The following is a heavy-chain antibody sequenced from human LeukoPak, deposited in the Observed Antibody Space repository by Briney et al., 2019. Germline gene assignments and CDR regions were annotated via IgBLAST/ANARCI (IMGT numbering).Heavy chain of an antibody. V-gene: IGHV3-23*01. CDR2: VSGSGGYI. Sequence: PGGSLRLSCAASGFTFSSYAMSWVRQAPGKGLEWVSAVSGSGGYIYYADSVKGRFTISRDNAKNSLYLQMNSLRAEGTAVYYCAKDSYNWLSQGWFDPWGQGTLVTVSS. CDR1: GFTFSSYA. D-gene: IGHD1-1*01. J-gene: IGHJ5*02. CDR3: AKDSYNWLSQGWFDP.